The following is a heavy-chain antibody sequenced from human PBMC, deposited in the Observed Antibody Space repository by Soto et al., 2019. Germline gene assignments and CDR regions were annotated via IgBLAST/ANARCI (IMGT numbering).Heavy chain of an antibody. CDR1: GFSLSNARMG. CDR3: ARIRQNDFWSGYYYWFDP. D-gene: IGHD3-3*01. J-gene: IGHJ5*02. Sequence: SGPTLVNPTETLTLTCTVSGFSLSNARMGVSWIRQPPGKALEWLAHIFSNDEKSYSTSLKSRLTISKDTSKSQVVLTMTNMDPVDTATYYCARIRQNDFWSGYYYWFDPWGQGTLVTV. V-gene: IGHV2-26*01. CDR2: IFSNDEK.